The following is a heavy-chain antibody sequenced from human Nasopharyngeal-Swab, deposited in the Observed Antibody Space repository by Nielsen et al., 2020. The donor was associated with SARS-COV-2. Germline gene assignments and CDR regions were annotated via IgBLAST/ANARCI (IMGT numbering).Heavy chain of an antibody. Sequence: WVRQAPGQGLEWVGWISAYNGNTNYAQKLQGRVTMTTDTSTGTAYMELRSLRSDDTAVYYYARAGDRFGELLFFDYWGQGNLVTVSS. CDR3: ARAGDRFGELLFFDY. V-gene: IGHV1-18*01. D-gene: IGHD3-10*01. CDR2: ISAYNGNT. J-gene: IGHJ4*02.